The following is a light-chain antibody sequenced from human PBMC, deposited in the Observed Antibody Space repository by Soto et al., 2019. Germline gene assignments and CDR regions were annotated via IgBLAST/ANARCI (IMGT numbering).Light chain of an antibody. CDR1: QTVSSN. V-gene: IGKV3-15*01. CDR3: QPYNNWPLT. Sequence: EIVLTQSPDTLSLSPGERATLSCRASQTVSSNYLAWCQQRPGQAPRLLIYDTSTRATGVPARFSGSRSGPEFTLTTNSLQSEDFAIYYCQPYNNWPLTFGGGTKVDIK. J-gene: IGKJ4*01. CDR2: DTS.